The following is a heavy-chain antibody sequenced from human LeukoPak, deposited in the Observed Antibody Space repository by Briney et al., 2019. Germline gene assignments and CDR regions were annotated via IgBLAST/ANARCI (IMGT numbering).Heavy chain of an antibody. CDR3: VQTTGWPGFDY. D-gene: IGHD6-19*01. V-gene: IGHV4-4*09. Sequence: PSEILSLTCTTSGVSISRFYWSWVRQPPGKGLEWIGNIYNGVPTFFNPSLKSRVTISVDTSRRQFSLELASVTAADTAVYYCVQTTGWPGFDYWGQGILVTVSS. J-gene: IGHJ4*02. CDR2: IYNGVPT. CDR1: GVSISRFY.